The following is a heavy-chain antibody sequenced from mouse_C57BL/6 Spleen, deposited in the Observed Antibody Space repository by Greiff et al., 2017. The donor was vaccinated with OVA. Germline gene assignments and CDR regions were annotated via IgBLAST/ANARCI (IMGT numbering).Heavy chain of an antibody. V-gene: IGHV5-9*01. Sequence: EVHLVESGGGLVKPGGSLKLSCAASGFTFSSYTMSWVRQTPEKRLEWVATISGGGGNTYYPDSVKGRFTISRDNAKNTLYLQMSSLRSEDTALYYCARPAYDYDWYFDVWGTGTTVTVSS. J-gene: IGHJ1*03. D-gene: IGHD2-4*01. CDR2: ISGGGGNT. CDR1: GFTFSSYT. CDR3: ARPAYDYDWYFDV.